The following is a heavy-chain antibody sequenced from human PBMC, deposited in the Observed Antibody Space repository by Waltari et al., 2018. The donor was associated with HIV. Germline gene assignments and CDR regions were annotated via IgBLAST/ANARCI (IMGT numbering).Heavy chain of an antibody. D-gene: IGHD6-6*01. CDR2: INHSGST. V-gene: IGHV4-34*01. CDR1: GGSFSGYY. J-gene: IGHJ4*02. CDR3: AKLLIAARPSDFDY. Sequence: QVQLQQWGAGLLKPSETLSLTCAVYGGSFSGYYWSWIRQPPGKGLEWIGEINHSGSTNYNPSLKSRVTISVDTSKNQFSLKLSSVTAADTAVYYCAKLLIAARPSDFDYWGQGTLVTVSS.